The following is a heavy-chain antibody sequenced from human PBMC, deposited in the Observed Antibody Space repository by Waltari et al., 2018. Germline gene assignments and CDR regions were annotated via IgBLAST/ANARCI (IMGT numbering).Heavy chain of an antibody. CDR1: GFTFSSYA. CDR2: ISGSGDST. D-gene: IGHD1-7*01. J-gene: IGHJ4*02. CDR3: ASRNWNYIRY. Sequence: EAQLLESGGALVQPGGSLRLSCAASGFTFSSYALTWVRQAPGKGLEWVSVISGSGDSTYYADSVKGRFTISRDNSKNTLYLQMNSLRAEDTAVYYCASRNWNYIRYWGQGTLVTVSS. V-gene: IGHV3-23*01.